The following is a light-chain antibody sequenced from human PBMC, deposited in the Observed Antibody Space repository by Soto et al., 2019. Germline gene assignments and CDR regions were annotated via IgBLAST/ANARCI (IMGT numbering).Light chain of an antibody. CDR3: VQALQTPPT. CDR2: LGS. Sequence: DIVMTQSPLSLPVTPGEPASISCRSSQSLLHSNGYNYSDWYLQKPGQSPQLLIYLGSNRASGVPDRFSGSGSGTDFTLKISRVEAEDVVVYYCVQALQTPPTFGQGTKVEIK. CDR1: QSLLHSNGYNY. V-gene: IGKV2-28*01. J-gene: IGKJ1*01.